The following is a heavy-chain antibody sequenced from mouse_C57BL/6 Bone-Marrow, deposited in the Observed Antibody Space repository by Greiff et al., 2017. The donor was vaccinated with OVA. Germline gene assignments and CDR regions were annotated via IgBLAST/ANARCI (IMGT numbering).Heavy chain of an antibody. V-gene: IGHV1-64*01. D-gene: IGHD1-1*01. Sequence: VQLQQPGAELVKPGASVKLSCKASGYTFTSYWMHWVKQRPGQGLEWIGMIHPNSGSTNYNEKFKSKATLTVDKSSSTAYMQLSSLTSEDSAVYYCARIAGYYGYFDYWGQGTTLTVSS. CDR1: GYTFTSYW. CDR3: ARIAGYYGYFDY. J-gene: IGHJ2*01. CDR2: IHPNSGST.